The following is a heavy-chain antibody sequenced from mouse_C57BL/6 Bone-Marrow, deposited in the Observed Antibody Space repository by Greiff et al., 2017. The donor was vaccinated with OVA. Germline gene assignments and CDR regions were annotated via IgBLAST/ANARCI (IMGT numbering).Heavy chain of an antibody. D-gene: IGHD4-1*01. CDR2: IHPNSGST. J-gene: IGHJ2*01. CDR3: ASSHAANWDYFDY. Sequence: VQLQQPGAELVKPGASVKLSCKASGYTFTSYWMHWVKQRPGQGLEWIGMIHPNSGSTNYNEKFKSKATLTVDKSSSTAYMQLSSLTSEDSAVYYCASSHAANWDYFDYWGQGTTLTVSS. V-gene: IGHV1-64*01. CDR1: GYTFTSYW.